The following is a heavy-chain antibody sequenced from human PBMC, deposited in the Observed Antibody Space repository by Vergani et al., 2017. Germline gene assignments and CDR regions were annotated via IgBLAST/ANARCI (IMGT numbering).Heavy chain of an antibody. CDR3: ARDLINESSGYYYVWMAPRNHYGMDV. J-gene: IGHJ6*02. Sequence: EVQLVESGGGLVQPGGSLRLSCAASGFTFSSYWMSWVRQAPGKGLEWVANIKQDGSEKYYVDSVKGRFTISRDNAKNSLYLQMNSLRAEDTAVYYCARDLINESSGYYYVWMAPRNHYGMDVWGLGPTVIV. CDR2: IKQDGSEK. CDR1: GFTFSSYW. V-gene: IGHV3-7*03. D-gene: IGHD3-22*01.